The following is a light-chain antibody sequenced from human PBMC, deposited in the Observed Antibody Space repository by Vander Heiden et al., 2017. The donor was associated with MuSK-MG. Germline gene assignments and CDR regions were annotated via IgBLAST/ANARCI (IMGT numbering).Light chain of an antibody. CDR2: EGS. J-gene: IGLJ2*01. Sequence: QSALTQPASVSGSPGRSITISCTGTSSDVGSYNLVSWYQQHPGKAPKLMIYEGSKRPSGVSNRFSGSKSGNTASLTISGLQAENEADYYCCSYAGSSTFVFGGGTKLTGL. V-gene: IGLV2-23*03. CDR3: CSYAGSSTFV. CDR1: SSDVGSYNL.